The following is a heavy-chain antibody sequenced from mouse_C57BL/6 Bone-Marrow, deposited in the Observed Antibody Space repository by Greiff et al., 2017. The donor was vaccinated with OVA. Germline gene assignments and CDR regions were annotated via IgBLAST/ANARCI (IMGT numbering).Heavy chain of an antibody. D-gene: IGHD4-1*01. J-gene: IGHJ2*01. CDR2: ISYDGSN. CDR3: ARALNWDRDY. V-gene: IGHV3-6*01. CDR1: GYSITSGYY. Sequence: EVKLVESGPGLVKPSQSLSLTCSVTGYSITSGYYWNWIRQFPGNKLEWMGYISYDGSNNYNPSLKNRISITRDTSKNQFFRKLNSVTTEDTATYYCARALNWDRDYWGQGTTLTVSS.